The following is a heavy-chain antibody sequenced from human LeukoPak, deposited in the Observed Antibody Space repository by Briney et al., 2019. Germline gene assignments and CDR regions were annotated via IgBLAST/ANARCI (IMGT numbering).Heavy chain of an antibody. Sequence: SETLSLTCTVSGGSISRSSYYWGWIRQPPGKGLEWIGSIYFSGSTYYNPSLKSRVTISVDTSKNQFSLKLSSVTAADTAVYYRARDHYDFWSGSTFDIWGQGTMVTVSS. CDR2: IYFSGST. D-gene: IGHD3-3*01. CDR1: GGSISRSSYY. CDR3: ARDHYDFWSGSTFDI. V-gene: IGHV4-39*07. J-gene: IGHJ3*02.